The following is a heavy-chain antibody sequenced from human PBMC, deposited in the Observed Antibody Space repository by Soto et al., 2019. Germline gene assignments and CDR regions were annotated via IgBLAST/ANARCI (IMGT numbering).Heavy chain of an antibody. D-gene: IGHD3-16*01. CDR3: ARDRVAGIWGDAFDI. CDR2: IIPIFGTA. J-gene: IGHJ3*02. CDR1: GGTFSSYA. V-gene: IGHV1-69*05. Sequence: SVKVSCKASGGTFSSYAISWVRQAPGQGLEWMGGIIPIFGTANYAQKLQGRVTMTTDTSTSTAYMDLRSLTSDDTAVYYCARDRVAGIWGDAFDIWGQGTMVTVSS.